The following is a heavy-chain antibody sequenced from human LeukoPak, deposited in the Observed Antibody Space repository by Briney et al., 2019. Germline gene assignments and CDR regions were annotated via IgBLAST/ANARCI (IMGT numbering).Heavy chain of an antibody. D-gene: IGHD3-9*01. CDR2: IYTSGST. J-gene: IGHJ6*02. CDR3: ARDLPQYYDILTDV. V-gene: IGHV4-4*07. Sequence: PSETLSLTCTVSDGSISSYYWSWIRQPAGKGLEWIGRIYTSGSTNYNPSLKSRVTMSVDTSKNQFSLKLSSVTAADTAVYYCARDLPQYYDILTDVWGQGTTVTVSS. CDR1: DGSISSYY.